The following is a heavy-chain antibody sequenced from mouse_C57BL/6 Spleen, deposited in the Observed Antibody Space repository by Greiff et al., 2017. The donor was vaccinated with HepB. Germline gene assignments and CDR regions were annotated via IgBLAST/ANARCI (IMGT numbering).Heavy chain of an antibody. D-gene: IGHD2-10*01. V-gene: IGHV1-85*01. CDR3: AREAYYGNNYAMDY. J-gene: IGHJ4*01. CDR1: GYTFTSYD. CDR2: IYPRDGST. Sequence: VQLQQSGPELVKPGASVKLSCKASGYTFTSYDINWVKQRPGQGLEWIGWIYPRDGSTKYNEKFKGKATLTVDTSSSTADMELHSLTSEDSAVYFCAREAYYGNNYAMDYWGQGTSVTVSS.